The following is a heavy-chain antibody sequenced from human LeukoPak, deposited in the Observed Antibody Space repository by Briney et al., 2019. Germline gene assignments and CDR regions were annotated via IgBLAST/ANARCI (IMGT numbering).Heavy chain of an antibody. CDR2: RHHSEDT. Sequence: SETLSLTCTVSGYSITSGFYWGWIRQPPGKGLEWIGSRHHSEDTHYNPSLKSRVAILVDTTKNQSSLMLSSVTAADTAVYYCARDRSIRRTWFGDPKVAFDYWGQGTLVTVSS. CDR3: ARDRSIRRTWFGDPKVAFDY. D-gene: IGHD3-10*01. V-gene: IGHV4-38-2*02. J-gene: IGHJ4*02. CDR1: GYSITSGFY.